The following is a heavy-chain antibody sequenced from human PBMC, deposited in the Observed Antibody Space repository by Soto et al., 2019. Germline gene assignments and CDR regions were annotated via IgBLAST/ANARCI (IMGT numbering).Heavy chain of an antibody. Sequence: QVQLVQSGAEVKKPGSSVKVSCKASGGTFNNYSISWVRQAPGQGLEWMGRIIPILNIANYAQKFQGRVTITADRSTSTAYMELTSLRSEDTAVYFCARTGGSYGRDGMDVWGQGTTVTVSS. CDR3: ARTGGSYGRDGMDV. CDR1: GGTFNNYS. D-gene: IGHD1-26*01. V-gene: IGHV1-69*02. J-gene: IGHJ6*02. CDR2: IIPILNIA.